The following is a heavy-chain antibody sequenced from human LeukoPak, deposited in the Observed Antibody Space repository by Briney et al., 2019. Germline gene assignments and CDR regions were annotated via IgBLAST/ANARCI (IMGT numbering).Heavy chain of an antibody. J-gene: IGHJ4*02. D-gene: IGHD3-9*01. V-gene: IGHV3-33*01. CDR1: GFLFSSYV. CDR3: ARDRDWLLYDY. CDR2: ISHDETYK. Sequence: GTSLRLSCAGSGFLFSSYVMPWVRQAPGKGLEWVAAISHDETYKYYADSLRGRVTISRDNSKNTLYLQMHSLRADDTAIYYCARDRDWLLYDYWGQGTLVTVSS.